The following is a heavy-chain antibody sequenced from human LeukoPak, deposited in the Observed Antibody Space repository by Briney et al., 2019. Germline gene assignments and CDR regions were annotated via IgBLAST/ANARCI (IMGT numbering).Heavy chain of an antibody. Sequence: PGGSLRLSCAASGFTFSSYGMHWVRQAPGKGLEWVAVIWYDGSNKYYADSVKGRFTISRDNSKNTLYLQMNSLRAEDTAVYYCARGGYNEQQLVLYLDYWGQGTLVTVSS. CDR3: ARGGYNEQQLVLYLDY. D-gene: IGHD6-13*01. V-gene: IGHV3-33*01. J-gene: IGHJ4*02. CDR2: IWYDGSNK. CDR1: GFTFSSYG.